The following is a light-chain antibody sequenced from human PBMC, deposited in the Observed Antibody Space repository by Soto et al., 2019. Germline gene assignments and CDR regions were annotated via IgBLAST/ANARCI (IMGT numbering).Light chain of an antibody. CDR2: EVS. J-gene: IGLJ1*01. CDR3: SSYTSSSTGV. Sequence: QSALTQPPSASGSPGQSVTISCTGTSSDVGGYNYVSWYQQHPGKAPKLIISEVSKRPSGVPDRFSGSKSGNTASLTVSGLQAEDEADYYCSSYTSSSTGVFGTGTKVTVL. CDR1: SSDVGGYNY. V-gene: IGLV2-8*01.